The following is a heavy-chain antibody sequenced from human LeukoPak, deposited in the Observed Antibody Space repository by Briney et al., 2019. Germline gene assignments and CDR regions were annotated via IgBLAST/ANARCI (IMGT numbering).Heavy chain of an antibody. CDR1: GFTFDDYA. D-gene: IGHD6-19*01. Sequence: PGRSLRLSCATSGFTFDDYAMYWVRQDPGKGLEWVSGISWNSGSIVYADSVKGRFTISRDNAKNSLYLQMNSLRAEDTAVYYCAKDGYSSGWYNPDYWGQGTLVTVSS. CDR3: AKDGYSSGWYNPDY. V-gene: IGHV3-9*01. J-gene: IGHJ4*02. CDR2: ISWNSGSI.